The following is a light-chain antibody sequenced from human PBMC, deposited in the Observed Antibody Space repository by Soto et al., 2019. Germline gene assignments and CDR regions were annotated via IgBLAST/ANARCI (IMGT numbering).Light chain of an antibody. CDR2: AVS. CDR3: QQSSSWPLT. J-gene: IGKJ5*01. CDR1: QTISVTY. V-gene: IGKV3D-20*01. Sequence: EIVLTQSPATLSLSPGERATLSCGASQTISVTYLAWYQQKPGLAPRLVISAVSKRTSGTPYRFSGSVSGTEFTLTISRLEPEDLAVYYCQQSSSWPLTFGQGKRLEIK.